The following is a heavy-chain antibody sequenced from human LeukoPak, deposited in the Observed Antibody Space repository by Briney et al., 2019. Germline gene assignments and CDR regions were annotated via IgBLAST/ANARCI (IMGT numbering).Heavy chain of an antibody. CDR2: IFHSGTT. D-gene: IGHD3-10*01. CDR3: ARNAYYLADQ. Sequence: SETLSLTCVVSGGAITNGYWWSWVRQSPGKGLEWIGEIFHSGTTNYNPSLKSRVTISVDNSKNHFSLSLTSVTAADSAIYYCARNAYYLADQWGQGTLVTVSS. J-gene: IGHJ4*02. V-gene: IGHV4-4*02. CDR1: GGAITNGYW.